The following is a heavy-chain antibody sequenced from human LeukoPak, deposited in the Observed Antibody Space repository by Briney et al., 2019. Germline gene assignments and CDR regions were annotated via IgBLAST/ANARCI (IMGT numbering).Heavy chain of an antibody. J-gene: IGHJ3*02. CDR3: AKDIGDYRAFDM. CDR1: GFTFDDYA. Sequence: SLKIPCAASGFTFDDYAMHWVRQAPGKGLEWVSGISWNSGKIAYADSVKGRFTISRDNAKSSLYLQMNSLRAEDMALYYCAKDIGDYRAFDMWGQGTMVTVSS. V-gene: IGHV3-9*03. CDR2: ISWNSGKI. D-gene: IGHD2-21*02.